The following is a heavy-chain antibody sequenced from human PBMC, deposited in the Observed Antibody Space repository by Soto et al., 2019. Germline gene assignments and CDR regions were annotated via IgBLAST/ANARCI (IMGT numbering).Heavy chain of an antibody. CDR3: ARGRQQGTNNEFDY. CDR1: GGTFSSYA. D-gene: IGHD1-1*01. CDR2: IIPIFATA. Sequence: QVQLVQSGAEVQKPGSSVKVSCKASGGTFSSYAISWVRQAPRQGLEWMGGIIPIFATANYAQNFQGRVTITADESTSTAYMELSSLRSEDTAMYYCARGRQQGTNNEFDYWGQGTLVTVSS. J-gene: IGHJ4*02. V-gene: IGHV1-69*01.